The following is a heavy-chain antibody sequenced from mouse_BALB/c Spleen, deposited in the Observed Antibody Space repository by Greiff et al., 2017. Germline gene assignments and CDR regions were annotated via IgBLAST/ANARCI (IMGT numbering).Heavy chain of an antibody. J-gene: IGHJ4*01. D-gene: IGHD2-4*01. CDR1: GDSITSGY. Sequence: EVQVVESGPSLVKPSQTLSLTCSVTGDSITSGYWNWIRKFPGNKLEYMGYISYSGSTYYNPSLKSRISITRDTSKNQYYLQLNSVTTEDTATYYCARYDYVYYAMDYWGQGTSVTVSS. CDR3: ARYDYVYYAMDY. V-gene: IGHV3-8*02. CDR2: ISYSGST.